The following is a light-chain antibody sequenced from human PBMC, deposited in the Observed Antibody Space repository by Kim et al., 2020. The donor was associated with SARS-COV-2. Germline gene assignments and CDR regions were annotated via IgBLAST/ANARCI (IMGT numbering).Light chain of an antibody. CDR1: QGISSQ. J-gene: IGKJ2*01. CDR3: QQLNNYPYT. Sequence: DIQLTQSPSFLSASAGDRVTITCRASQGISSQLAWFQQKPGKPPKLLIYAASTLQGGVSSRFSGSGSGTEFTLTISSLQPEDFATYDCQQLNNYPYTFGQGTKLEI. CDR2: AAS. V-gene: IGKV1-9*01.